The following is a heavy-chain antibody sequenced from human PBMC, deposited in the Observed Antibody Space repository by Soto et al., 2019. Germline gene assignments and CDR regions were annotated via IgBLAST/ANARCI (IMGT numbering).Heavy chain of an antibody. Sequence: ASVKVSCKASGGTFSSYAISWVRQAPGQGLEWMGGIIPIFGTANYAQKFQGRVTITADESTSTAYIELSSLRSEDRAVYYCARDLTSYRFGLPGTAMVTDYYYYGMDVWGQGTTVTVSS. D-gene: IGHD5-18*01. CDR3: ARDLTSYRFGLPGTAMVTDYYYYGMDV. CDR2: IIPIFGTA. CDR1: GGTFSSYA. V-gene: IGHV1-69*13. J-gene: IGHJ6*02.